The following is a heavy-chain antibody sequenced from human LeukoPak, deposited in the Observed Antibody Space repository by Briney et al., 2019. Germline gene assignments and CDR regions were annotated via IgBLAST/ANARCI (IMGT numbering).Heavy chain of an antibody. Sequence: SETLSLTCAVYGGSFSGYYWSWIRQPPGKGLEWIGEINHSGSTNYNPSLKSRVTISVDTSKNQFSLKLSSVTAADTAVYYCARGRGYYYGSGSYYYPSYNWFDPWGQGTLVTVSP. J-gene: IGHJ5*02. CDR2: INHSGST. CDR3: ARGRGYYYGSGSYYYPSYNWFDP. CDR1: GGSFSGYY. V-gene: IGHV4-34*01. D-gene: IGHD3-10*01.